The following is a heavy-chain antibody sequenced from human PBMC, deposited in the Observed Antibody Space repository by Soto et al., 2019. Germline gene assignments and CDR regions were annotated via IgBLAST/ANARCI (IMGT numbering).Heavy chain of an antibody. CDR3: AKGTFAVPGSVDY. CDR2: ISWNSGSI. Sequence: GGSLRLACAASGFTFDDYAMHWVRQAPGKGLEWVSGISWNSGSIGYADSVKGRFTISRDNAKNSLYLQMNSLRAEDTALYYCAKGTFAVPGSVDYWGQGTLVTVSS. D-gene: IGHD6-19*01. V-gene: IGHV3-9*01. CDR1: GFTFDDYA. J-gene: IGHJ4*02.